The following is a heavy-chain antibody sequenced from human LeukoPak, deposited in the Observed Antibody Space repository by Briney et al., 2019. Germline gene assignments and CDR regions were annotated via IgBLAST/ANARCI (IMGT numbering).Heavy chain of an antibody. Sequence: GGSLRLSCAASGFSFSNHWMSWVRQAPGKGLEWVANIKLDGSDKYYVDAVKDRFTISRDNAKNSLFLEMNSLRAEDTAVYYCVRNGGSFDYWGQGTLVTVSS. CDR1: GFSFSNHW. CDR3: VRNGGSFDY. V-gene: IGHV3-7*01. J-gene: IGHJ4*02. D-gene: IGHD2-15*01. CDR2: IKLDGSDK.